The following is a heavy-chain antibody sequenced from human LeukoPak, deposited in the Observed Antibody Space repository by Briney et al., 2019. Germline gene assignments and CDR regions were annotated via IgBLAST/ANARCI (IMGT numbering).Heavy chain of an antibody. V-gene: IGHV4-4*07. Sequence: SETLSLTCTVSGDSISGYYWSYIRQPAGKRLEWIGRIYTSGSTNCNPSLKSRLTMSVDTSKNQFSLKLSSVTAADTAVYYCAREGGELKARGFDFWGQGTLVTVSS. CDR3: AREGGELKARGFDF. CDR1: GDSISGYY. D-gene: IGHD1-26*01. CDR2: IYTSGST. J-gene: IGHJ4*02.